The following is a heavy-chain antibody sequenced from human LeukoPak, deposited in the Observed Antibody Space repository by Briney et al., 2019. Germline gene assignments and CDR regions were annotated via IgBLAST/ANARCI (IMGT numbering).Heavy chain of an antibody. V-gene: IGHV4-59*01. CDR2: IYYSGST. CDR3: ARVHSYYDILTYYFDY. CDR1: GGSISSYY. Sequence: SETLSLTCTFSGGSISSYYWSWIRQPPGKGLEWIGYIYYSGSTNYNPSLKSRVTISVDTSKNQFSLKLSSVTAADTAVYYCARVHSYYDILTYYFDYWGQGTLVTVSS. J-gene: IGHJ4*02. D-gene: IGHD3-9*01.